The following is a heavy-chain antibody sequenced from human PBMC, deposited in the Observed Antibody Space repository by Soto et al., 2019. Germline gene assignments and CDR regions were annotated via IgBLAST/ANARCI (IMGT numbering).Heavy chain of an antibody. CDR1: GGSISSSSYY. Sequence: SETLSLTCTVSGGSISSSSYYWGWIRQPPGKGLEWIGSIYYSGSTYYNPSLKSRVTISVDTSKNQFSLKLSSVTAADTAVYYCATSFGVVIIMDYWGQGTLVTVSS. J-gene: IGHJ4*02. D-gene: IGHD3-3*01. V-gene: IGHV4-39*01. CDR3: ATSFGVVIIMDY. CDR2: IYYSGST.